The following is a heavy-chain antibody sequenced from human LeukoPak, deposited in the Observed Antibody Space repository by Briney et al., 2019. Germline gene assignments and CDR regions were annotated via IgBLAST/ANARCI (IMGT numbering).Heavy chain of an antibody. V-gene: IGHV5-51*01. CDR1: GYTFTSYW. Sequence: PGESLKISCEASGYTFTSYWIGWVRQMPGKGLEWMGIIYPGDSDTRCSPSFQGQVTISADKSISTAYLQWSSLKASDTAMYYCARRKRGLGSSLGAAFDIWGQGTMVTASS. D-gene: IGHD3-10*01. CDR3: ARRKRGLGSSLGAAFDI. J-gene: IGHJ3*02. CDR2: IYPGDSDT.